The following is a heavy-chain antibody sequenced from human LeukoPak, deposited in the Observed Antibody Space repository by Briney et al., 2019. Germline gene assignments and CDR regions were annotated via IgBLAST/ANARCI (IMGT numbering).Heavy chain of an antibody. D-gene: IGHD2-15*01. V-gene: IGHV3-30-3*01. CDR2: ISYDGSNK. CDR1: GFTFSSYA. J-gene: IGHJ4*02. CDR3: AVVGNQVDY. Sequence: GGSLRLSCAASGFTFSSYAMHWVRQAPGKGLEWVAVISYDGSNKYYADSVKGRFTISRDNSKNTLYLQMNSLRAEDTAVYYCAVVGNQVDYWGQGTLATVPS.